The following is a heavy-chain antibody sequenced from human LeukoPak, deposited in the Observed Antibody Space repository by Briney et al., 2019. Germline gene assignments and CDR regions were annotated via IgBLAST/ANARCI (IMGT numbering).Heavy chain of an antibody. V-gene: IGHV4-34*01. CDR2: INHSGST. D-gene: IGHD3-3*01. Sequence: KPSETLSLTCAVYGGSFSGYYWSWIRQPPGKGLEWIGEINHSGSTNYNPSLKSRVTISVDTSKNQFSLKLSSVTAADTAVYYCARGGFWSGYYFDYWGQGTLVTVSS. J-gene: IGHJ4*02. CDR3: ARGGFWSGYYFDY. CDR1: GGSFSGYY.